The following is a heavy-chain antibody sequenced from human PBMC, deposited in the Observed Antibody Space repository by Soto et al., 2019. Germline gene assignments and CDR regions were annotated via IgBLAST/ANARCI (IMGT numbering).Heavy chain of an antibody. CDR1: GGSITSGGFS. Sequence: QVQLKESGSGLVKPAQTLSLTCAVSGGSITSGGFSWSWIRQPPGKGLEWTGNVHHTGNTDYHPSLGSRVTISLDRSRNLFSLNLTSATAADTATYYCAKECGGTCLDAFDVWGPGTTVIVSS. V-gene: IGHV4-30-2*01. D-gene: IGHD2-15*01. CDR3: AKECGGTCLDAFDV. CDR2: VHHTGNT. J-gene: IGHJ3*01.